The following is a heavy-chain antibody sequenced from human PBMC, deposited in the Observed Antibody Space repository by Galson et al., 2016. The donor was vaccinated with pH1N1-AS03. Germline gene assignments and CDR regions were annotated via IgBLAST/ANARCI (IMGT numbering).Heavy chain of an antibody. CDR3: ARDPQGPCSSASCPTTYYFGMDV. Sequence: SVKVSCKASGGIFRNFAISWVRQAPGQGLEWMGGIIAIFGTTNYAQRFQGRVTITADESTTTAYMELSSLRSDDPAVYYCARDPQGPCSSASCPTTYYFGMDVWGHGTTVIVSS. CDR2: IIAIFGTT. V-gene: IGHV1-69*13. D-gene: IGHD1-26*01. J-gene: IGHJ6*02. CDR1: GGIFRNFA.